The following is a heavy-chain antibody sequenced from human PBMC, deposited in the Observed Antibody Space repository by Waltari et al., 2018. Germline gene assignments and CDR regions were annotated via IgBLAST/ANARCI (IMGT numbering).Heavy chain of an antibody. D-gene: IGHD3-22*01. CDR1: GFTFSSYA. J-gene: IGHJ4*02. CDR3: AKDQYGYYYDSSGPDY. CDR2: IYSGGST. V-gene: IGHV3-23*03. Sequence: EVQLLESGGGLVQPGGSLRLSCAASGFTFSSYAMSWVRQAPGKGLEWVSVIYSGGSTYYADSVKGRFTISRDNSKNTLYLQMNSLRAEDTAVYYCAKDQYGYYYDSSGPDYWGQGTLVTVSS.